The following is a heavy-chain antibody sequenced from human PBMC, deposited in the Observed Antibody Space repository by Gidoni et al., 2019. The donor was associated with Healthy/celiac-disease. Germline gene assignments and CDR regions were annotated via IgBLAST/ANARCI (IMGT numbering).Heavy chain of an antibody. J-gene: IGHJ6*02. CDR2: MSSSSSYI. V-gene: IGHV3-21*01. D-gene: IGHD4-17*01. CDR3: ARDRTVTTLGDYYYGMDV. CDR1: GLPSSSYS. Sequence: EVQLVVSGRGLVKPGGSLSLYCPASGLPSSSYSLNWVRQARGEGLEWVTSMSSSSSYIYYADSVKDRFTISRDNAKNSLYLQMNSLRAEDTAVYYCARDRTVTTLGDYYYGMDVWGQGTTVTVSS.